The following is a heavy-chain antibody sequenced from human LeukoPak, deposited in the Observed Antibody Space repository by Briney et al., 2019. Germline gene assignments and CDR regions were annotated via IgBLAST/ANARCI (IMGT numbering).Heavy chain of an antibody. Sequence: ASVKVSCKASGYTFNNYGINWVRQATGQGLEWMGWMNPNSGNTGYAQKFQGRVTMTRNTSISTAYMELSSLRSEDTAVYYCARGGCSSTSCYLNWFDPWGQGTLVTVSS. D-gene: IGHD2-2*01. CDR1: GYTFNNYG. V-gene: IGHV1-8*02. J-gene: IGHJ5*02. CDR2: MNPNSGNT. CDR3: ARGGCSSTSCYLNWFDP.